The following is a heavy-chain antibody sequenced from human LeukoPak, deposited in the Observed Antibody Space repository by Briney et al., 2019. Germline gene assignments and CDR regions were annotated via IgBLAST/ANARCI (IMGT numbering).Heavy chain of an antibody. CDR1: GYTFTGYY. CDR2: INPNSGGT. Sequence: ASVKVSCKASGYTFTGYYMHWVRQAPGQGLEWMGWINPNSGGTNYAQKFQGRVTMTRDTSISTAYMELSRLRSDDTAVYYCARDRDYYGSGSYYDPLYYFDYWGQGTLVTVSS. D-gene: IGHD3-10*01. V-gene: IGHV1-2*02. J-gene: IGHJ4*02. CDR3: ARDRDYYGSGSYYDPLYYFDY.